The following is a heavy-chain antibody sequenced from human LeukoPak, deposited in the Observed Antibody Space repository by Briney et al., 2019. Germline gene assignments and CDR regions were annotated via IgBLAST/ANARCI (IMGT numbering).Heavy chain of an antibody. D-gene: IGHD4-17*01. J-gene: IGHJ3*02. Sequence: GGSLRPSCAASGFTFSSYEMNWVRQAPGKGLEWVSYISSSGSTIYYADSVKGRFTISRDNTKNSLYLQMNSLRAEDTAVYYCARDKDYGDHEDEAFDIWGQGTMVAV. V-gene: IGHV3-48*03. CDR1: GFTFSSYE. CDR2: ISSSGSTI. CDR3: ARDKDYGDHEDEAFDI.